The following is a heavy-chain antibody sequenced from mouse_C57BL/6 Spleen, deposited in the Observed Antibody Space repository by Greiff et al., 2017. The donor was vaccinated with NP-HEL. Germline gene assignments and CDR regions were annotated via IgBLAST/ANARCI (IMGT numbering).Heavy chain of an antibody. CDR3: TRYGASPDY. V-gene: IGHV1-15*01. D-gene: IGHD6-1*01. CDR1: GYTFTDYE. CDR2: IDPETGGT. J-gene: IGHJ2*01. Sequence: VQRVESGAELVRPGASVTLSCKASGYTFTDYEMHWVKQTPVHGLEWIGAIDPETGGTAYNQKFKGKAILTADKSSSTAYMELRSLTSEDSAVYYCTRYGASPDYWGQGTTLTVSS.